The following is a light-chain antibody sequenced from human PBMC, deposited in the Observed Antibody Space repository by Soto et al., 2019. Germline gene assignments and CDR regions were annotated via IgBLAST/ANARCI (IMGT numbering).Light chain of an antibody. Sequence: EIVLTQSPGTLSLSPGERATLSCRASQSVSVYLDWYQQKPGQAPRLLISDASNRATGIPARLSGSGSGTDFTLTISSLEPEDFAVYYCHQRQYWPPITFGQGTRLEI. CDR1: QSVSVY. J-gene: IGKJ5*01. V-gene: IGKV3-11*01. CDR3: HQRQYWPPIT. CDR2: DAS.